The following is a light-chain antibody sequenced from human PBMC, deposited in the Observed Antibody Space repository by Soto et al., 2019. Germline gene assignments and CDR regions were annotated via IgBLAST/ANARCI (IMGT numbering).Light chain of an antibody. Sequence: QSVLTQPPSVSGAPGQRVTISCTGSSSNIGAGYDVHWYQQLPGTAPKLLIYGNSNRPSGVPDRFSGSKSGTSASLAITGLQAGDEADYYCQSYDSSRSVHVVFGGGTKLTVL. J-gene: IGLJ2*01. V-gene: IGLV1-40*01. CDR1: SSNIGAGYD. CDR3: QSYDSSRSVHVV. CDR2: GNS.